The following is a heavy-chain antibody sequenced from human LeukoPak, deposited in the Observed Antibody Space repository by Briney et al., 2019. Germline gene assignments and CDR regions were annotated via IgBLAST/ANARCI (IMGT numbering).Heavy chain of an antibody. J-gene: IGHJ4*02. CDR1: DFTVSSNY. Sequence: PGGSLRLSCAASDFTVSSNYMSWVRQAPGKGLEWVSIIYAGGTTYYADSVKGRFTISRDNSKNTLYLQMNSLRAEDTAVFYCARDGTYTDYDPDFDIWGQGTLVTVSS. CDR3: ARDGTYTDYDPDFDI. D-gene: IGHD5-12*01. V-gene: IGHV3-53*01. CDR2: IYAGGTT.